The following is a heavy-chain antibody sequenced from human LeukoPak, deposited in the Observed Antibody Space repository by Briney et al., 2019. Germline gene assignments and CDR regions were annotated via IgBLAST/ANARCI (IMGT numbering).Heavy chain of an antibody. CDR3: ARLPNYYDSSGYYSLVAFDI. D-gene: IGHD3-22*01. CDR2: IYYSGST. CDR1: GGSISSYY. J-gene: IGHJ3*02. Sequence: PSETLSLTCTVSGGSISSYYWSWIRQPPGKGLEWIGYIYYSGSTNYNPSLKSRVTISVDTSKNQFSLKLSSVTAADTAVYYCARLPNYYDSSGYYSLVAFDIWGQGTMVTVSS. V-gene: IGHV4-59*01.